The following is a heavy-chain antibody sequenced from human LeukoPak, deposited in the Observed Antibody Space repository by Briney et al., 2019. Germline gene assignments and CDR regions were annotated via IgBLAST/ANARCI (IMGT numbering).Heavy chain of an antibody. CDR2: ISSSSSYI. J-gene: IGHJ6*02. D-gene: IGHD2-2*01. CDR1: GFTFSSYS. V-gene: IGHV3-21*01. CDR3: ARDLGTSQHPALAAYGMDV. Sequence: PGRSLRLSCAASGFTFSSYSMNWVRQAPGKGLEWVSSISSSSSYIYYADSVKGRFTISRDNAKNSLYLQMNSLRAEDTAVYYCARDLGTSQHPALAAYGMDVWGQGTTVTVSS.